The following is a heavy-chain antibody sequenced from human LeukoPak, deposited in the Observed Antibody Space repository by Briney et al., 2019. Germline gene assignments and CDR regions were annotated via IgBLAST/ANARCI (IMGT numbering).Heavy chain of an antibody. Sequence: GRSLRLSCTASGFTFGDYVMSWVRQAPGKGLEWVGLIRSKAYGGTTEYAASVKGRFTISRDDSKSIAYLQMNSLKTEDTAVYYCTREGSGWYYFDYWGEGTLVTVSS. CDR2: IRSKAYGGTT. D-gene: IGHD6-19*01. CDR1: GFTFGDYV. J-gene: IGHJ4*02. V-gene: IGHV3-49*04. CDR3: TREGSGWYYFDY.